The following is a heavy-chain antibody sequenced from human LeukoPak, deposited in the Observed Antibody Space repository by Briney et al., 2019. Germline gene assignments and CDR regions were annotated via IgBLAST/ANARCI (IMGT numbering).Heavy chain of an antibody. J-gene: IGHJ3*02. CDR3: ARHLYSSGWYGAFDI. CDR2: IYYSGSTNYNPSLIYYSGST. V-gene: IGHV4-59*08. CDR1: GGSISSLY. Sequence: SETLSLTCSVSGGSISSLYWSWIRQPPGKGLEWIGYIYYSGSTNYNPSLIYYSGSTNYNPSLKSRVTISVDTSKNQFSLKLSSVTAADTAVYYCARHLYSSGWYGAFDIWGQGTMVTVSS. D-gene: IGHD6-19*01.